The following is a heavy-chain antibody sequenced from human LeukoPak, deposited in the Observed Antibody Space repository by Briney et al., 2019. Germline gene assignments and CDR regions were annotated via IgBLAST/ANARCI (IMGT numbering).Heavy chain of an antibody. J-gene: IGHJ4*02. Sequence: PSETLSLTCTVSGGSISSSSYYWGWIRQPPGKGLEWIGSIHYSGSTYYNPSLKSRVTISVDTSKNQFSLKLSSVTAADTAVYYCARHGSSWYYFDYWGQGTLVTVSS. CDR2: IHYSGST. V-gene: IGHV4-39*01. CDR3: ARHGSSWYYFDY. D-gene: IGHD6-13*01. CDR1: GGSISSSSYY.